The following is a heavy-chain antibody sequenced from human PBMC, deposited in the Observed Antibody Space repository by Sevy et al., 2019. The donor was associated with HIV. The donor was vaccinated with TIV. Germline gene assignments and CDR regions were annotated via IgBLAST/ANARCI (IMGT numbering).Heavy chain of an antibody. CDR3: VRDREVGASILDA. CDR2: IKQDGSEA. CDR1: GFNFRNFR. V-gene: IGHV3-7*03. Sequence: GGSLRLSCVASGFNFRNFRMSWVRQAPGKGLECVADIKQDGSEAYYVDSVKGRFTISRDNAKNSLYLQMNSLRDEDTAMDFCVRDREVGASILDAWGQGTPVTVSS. J-gene: IGHJ5*02. D-gene: IGHD1-26*01.